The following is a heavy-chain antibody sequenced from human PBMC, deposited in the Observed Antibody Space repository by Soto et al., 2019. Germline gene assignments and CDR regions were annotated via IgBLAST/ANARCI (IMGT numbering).Heavy chain of an antibody. CDR2: IYYSGST. CDR3: ARRYGYSFDY. J-gene: IGHJ4*02. V-gene: IGHV4-39*07. D-gene: IGHD1-1*01. CDR1: GFSISSRSHY. Sequence: PSETLSLTCPVSGFSISSRSHYWGWIRQSPGRGLEWIGSIYYSGSTNYNPSLKSRVTISVDTSKNQFSLKLSSVTAADTAVYYCARRYGYSFDYWGQGTLVTVSS.